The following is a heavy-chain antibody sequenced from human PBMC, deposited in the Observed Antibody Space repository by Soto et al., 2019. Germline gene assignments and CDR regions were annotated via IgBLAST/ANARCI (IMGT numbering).Heavy chain of an antibody. D-gene: IGHD2-8*01. Sequence: QVQLVQSGAEVKKPGASVKVSCRASGYTFTNFGVTWVRRAPGQGLEWMGWISAYTDTPNYAQTYQGRVTKTIDTSTSTASMDLSSLTSDDTAVYYCARVMAGVEAWFDPWGQGTLVTVSS. V-gene: IGHV1-18*01. CDR3: ARVMAGVEAWFDP. CDR1: GYTFTNFG. J-gene: IGHJ5*02. CDR2: ISAYTDTP.